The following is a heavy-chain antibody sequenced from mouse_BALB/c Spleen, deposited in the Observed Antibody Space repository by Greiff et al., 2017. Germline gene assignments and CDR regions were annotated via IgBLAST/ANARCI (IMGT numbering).Heavy chain of an antibody. Sequence: DVMLVESGGGLVKPGGSLKLSCAASGFAFSSYDMSWVRQTPEKRLEWVAYISSGGGSTYYPDTVKGRFTISRDNAKNTLYLQMSSLKSEDTAMYYCARPPYYYGSSYDYYAMDYWGQGTSVTVSS. CDR1: GFAFSSYD. CDR3: ARPPYYYGSSYDYYAMDY. D-gene: IGHD1-1*01. CDR2: ISSGGGST. V-gene: IGHV5-12-1*01. J-gene: IGHJ4*01.